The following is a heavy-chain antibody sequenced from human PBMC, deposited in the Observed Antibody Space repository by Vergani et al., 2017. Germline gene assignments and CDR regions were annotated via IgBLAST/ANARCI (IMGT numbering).Heavy chain of an antibody. V-gene: IGHV5-51*01. J-gene: IGHJ5*02. D-gene: IGHD2-21*01. CDR3: ARRQYVHSWVVSWFDP. CDR2: IYPDDSET. Sequence: EVQLVQSGPEVKKPGDSLTISCQGFGFSFSSSWIGWVRQRPGKGLEWIGIIYPDDSETRYSPAFQGQVTIPADRSKSTTFLKWSSLKASDTAVYYCARRQYVHSWVVSWFDPWGQGTQVTVSS. CDR1: GFSFSSSW.